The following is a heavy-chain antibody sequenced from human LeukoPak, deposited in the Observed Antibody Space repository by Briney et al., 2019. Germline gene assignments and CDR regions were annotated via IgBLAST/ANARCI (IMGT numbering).Heavy chain of an antibody. CDR3: VQAQAAIRDFDWFTSSGHSDY. CDR2: MNPNSGNT. D-gene: IGHD3-9*01. V-gene: IGHV1-8*01. CDR1: GYTFTSYD. Sequence: ASVKVSCKATGYTFTSYDINRVRQATGQWPEWMGWMNPNSGNTGYAQKFQGRVTMTRNTSISTAYMELSSLRSEDTAVYYFVQAQAAIRDFDWFTSSGHSDYWGQGTLVTVSS. J-gene: IGHJ4*02.